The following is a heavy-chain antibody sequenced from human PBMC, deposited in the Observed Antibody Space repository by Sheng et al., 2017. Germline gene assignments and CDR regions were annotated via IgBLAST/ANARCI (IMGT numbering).Heavy chain of an antibody. CDR1: GGTFSSYT. CDR2: IIPILGIA. Sequence: QVQLVQSGAEVKKPGSSVKVSCKASGGTFSSYTISWVRQAPGQGLEWMGRIIPILGIANYAQKFQGRVTITADKSTSTAYMELSSLRSEDTAVYYCARDGCSGGSCLGYYMDVWGKGTTVTVSS. J-gene: IGHJ6*03. CDR3: ARDGCSGGSCLGYYMDV. D-gene: IGHD2-15*01. V-gene: IGHV1-69*08.